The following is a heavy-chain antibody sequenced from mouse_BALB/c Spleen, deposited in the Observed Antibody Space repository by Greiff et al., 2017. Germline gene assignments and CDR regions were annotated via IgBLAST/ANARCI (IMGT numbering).Heavy chain of an antibody. V-gene: IGHV5-17*02. D-gene: IGHD1-2*01. CDR3: ASGKFITGYFDY. CDR2: ISSGSSTI. CDR1: GFTFSSFG. Sequence: EVHLVESGGGLVQPGGSRKLSCAASGFTFSSFGMHWVRQAPEKGLEWVAYISSGSSTIYYADTVKGRFTISRDNPKNTLFLQMTSLRSEDTAMYYCASGKFITGYFDYWGQGTTLTVSS. J-gene: IGHJ2*01.